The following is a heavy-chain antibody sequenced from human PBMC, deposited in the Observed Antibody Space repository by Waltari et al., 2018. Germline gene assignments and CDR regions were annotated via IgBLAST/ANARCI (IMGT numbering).Heavy chain of an antibody. Sequence: EVQLLESGGGLVQPGGSLRLSCAASGFPFRCYALTWVRQAPGKGLEWVPSISGPALTTFYADSVKGRFSVSRDNSKNTLYLQINGLRADDTAVYYCAKAGGIAAAEFQFDFWGRGTLVTVSS. J-gene: IGHJ4*02. V-gene: IGHV3-23*01. CDR1: GFPFRCYA. CDR3: AKAGGIAAAEFQFDF. D-gene: IGHD6-13*01. CDR2: ISGPALTT.